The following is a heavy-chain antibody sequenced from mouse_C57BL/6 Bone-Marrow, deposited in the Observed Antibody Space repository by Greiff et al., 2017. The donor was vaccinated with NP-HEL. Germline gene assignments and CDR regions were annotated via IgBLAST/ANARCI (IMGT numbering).Heavy chain of an antibody. Sequence: VKLQESGAELVRPGASVTLSCKASGYTFTDYEMHWVKQTPVHGLEWIGAIDLETGGTAYNQKFKGKAILTADKSSSTAYMELRSLTSEDSAVYYCTRDGNYFYWYFDVWGTGTTVTVSS. D-gene: IGHD2-1*01. J-gene: IGHJ1*03. CDR2: IDLETGGT. V-gene: IGHV1-15*01. CDR3: TRDGNYFYWYFDV. CDR1: GYTFTDYE.